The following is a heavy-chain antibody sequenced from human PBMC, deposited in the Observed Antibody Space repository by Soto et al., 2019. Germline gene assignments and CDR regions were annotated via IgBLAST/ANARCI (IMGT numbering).Heavy chain of an antibody. CDR3: ARARVYATGPLDF. CDR1: GFTFTSYT. V-gene: IGHV3-21*06. Sequence: GGSLRLSCAASGFTFTSYTMNWVRQAPGKGLEWVSSISGSSDYIYYADSMKGRVTISRDNAKNSLFLDMNSLTGEDTAVYYCARARVYATGPLDFWRQGTLVTVSS. CDR2: ISGSSDYI. D-gene: IGHD6-13*01. J-gene: IGHJ4*02.